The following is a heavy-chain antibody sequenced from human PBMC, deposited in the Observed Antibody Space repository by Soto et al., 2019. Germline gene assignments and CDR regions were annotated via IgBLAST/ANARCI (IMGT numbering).Heavy chain of an antibody. CDR2: ISSSSSYI. D-gene: IGHD3-3*01. V-gene: IGHV3-21*01. J-gene: IGHJ6*02. CDR3: AREVTIFGVAHYYGMDV. CDR1: GFTFSSYS. Sequence: LRLSCAASGFTFSSYSMNWVRQAPGKGLEWVSSISSSSSYIYYADSVKGRFTISRDNAKNSLYLQMNSLRAEDTAVYYCAREVTIFGVAHYYGMDVWGQGTTVTVSS.